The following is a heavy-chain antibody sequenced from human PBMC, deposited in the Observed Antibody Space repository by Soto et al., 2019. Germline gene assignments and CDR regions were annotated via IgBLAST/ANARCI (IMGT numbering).Heavy chain of an antibody. D-gene: IGHD6-19*01. Sequence: QVQLQESGPGLVKPSETLSLTCTVSGDSISGSSWSWIRQPPGKGLEWIAYMYFSGSTNYNPSLKSGGTRSVDTPPDQFSFKLPSVPAADTAVSYGARGSGAYCHLGPGTLVTVSS. CDR3: ARGSGAYCH. CDR1: GDSISGSS. J-gene: IGHJ4*02. CDR2: MYFSGST. V-gene: IGHV4-59*01.